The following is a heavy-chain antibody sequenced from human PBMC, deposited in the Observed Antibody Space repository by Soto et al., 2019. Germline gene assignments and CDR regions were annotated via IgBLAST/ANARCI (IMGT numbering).Heavy chain of an antibody. V-gene: IGHV3-30-3*01. Sequence: QVQLVESGGGVVQPGRSLRLSCAASGFTFSSYAMHWVRQAPGKGLEWVAVISYDGSNKYYADSVKGRFTISRDNSKNTLYLQQNSLRAEATAVYYCARDRPVRWLQSHKPNCDYWGQGTLVTVSS. CDR1: GFTFSSYA. CDR2: ISYDGSNK. D-gene: IGHD5-12*01. CDR3: ARDRPVRWLQSHKPNCDY. J-gene: IGHJ4*02.